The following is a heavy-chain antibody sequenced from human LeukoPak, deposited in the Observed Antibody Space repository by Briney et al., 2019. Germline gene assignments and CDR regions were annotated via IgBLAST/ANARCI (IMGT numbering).Heavy chain of an antibody. CDR2: TLYTGTT. CDR3: ARPTIFGVLTMNWFDP. D-gene: IGHD3-3*01. J-gene: IGHJ5*02. V-gene: IGHV4-39*07. CDR1: GGSISSSNHY. Sequence: SETLSLTCTVSGGSISSSNHYWGWIRQPPGRGLEWIGSTLYTGTTHYNPSFKSRATLSVDTSKKQVSLRLTSVTAADTAVYYCARPTIFGVLTMNWFDPWGQGTLVTVSS.